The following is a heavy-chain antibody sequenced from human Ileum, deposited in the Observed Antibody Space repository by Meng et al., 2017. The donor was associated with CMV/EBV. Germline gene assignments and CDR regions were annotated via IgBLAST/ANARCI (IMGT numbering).Heavy chain of an antibody. Sequence: HVHLQDSVPGLVKPSETLPLPCAVSGGSISTYYWTWVRQPAGKGLEWIGRINAGGSTNDNPSLKSRVTMSVDTSKNQFSLKVTSVTAADTAVYYCAREENTVNQFEYWGQGTLVTVSS. V-gene: IGHV4-4*07. J-gene: IGHJ4*02. D-gene: IGHD4-17*01. CDR2: INAGGST. CDR1: GGSISTYY. CDR3: AREENTVNQFEY.